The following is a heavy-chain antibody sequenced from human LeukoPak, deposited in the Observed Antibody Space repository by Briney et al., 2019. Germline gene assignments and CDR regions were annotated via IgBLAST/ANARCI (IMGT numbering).Heavy chain of an antibody. CDR3: AKDRGLRYFDWLFDAFDI. D-gene: IGHD3-9*01. CDR2: ISGSGGST. J-gene: IGHJ3*02. Sequence: GGSLRLSCAASGFTFSSYAISWVRQAPGKGLEWVSAISGSGGSTYYADSVKGRFTISRDNSKNTLYLQMNSLRAEDTAVYYCAKDRGLRYFDWLFDAFDIWGQGTMVTVSS. CDR1: GFTFSSYA. V-gene: IGHV3-23*01.